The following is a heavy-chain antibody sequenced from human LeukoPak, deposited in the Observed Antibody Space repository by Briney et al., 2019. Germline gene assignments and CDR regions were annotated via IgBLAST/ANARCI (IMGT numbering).Heavy chain of an antibody. CDR3: ARRTQITSNWYFDL. J-gene: IGHJ2*01. Sequence: SETLSLTCTISGGSISSYYWSWIRQPPGKGLEWIGYIYTSGSTNYNPSLKSRVTISVDTSKNQFSLKLSSVTAADTAVYYCARRTQITSNWYFDLWGRGTLVTVSS. CDR1: GGSISSYY. V-gene: IGHV4-4*09. CDR2: IYTSGST. D-gene: IGHD3-10*01.